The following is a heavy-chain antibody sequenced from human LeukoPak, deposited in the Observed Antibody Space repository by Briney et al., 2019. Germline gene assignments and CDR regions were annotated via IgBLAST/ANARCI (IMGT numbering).Heavy chain of an antibody. D-gene: IGHD4-17*01. CDR1: DDSFSSHY. CDR3: ARDLVTVTKGFDI. Sequence: PSETLFLTCEVSDDSFSSHYWTWIRQPPGKGLEWIGYISHIGSANYNPSRKSRVTISIDTSKNQFSLKLSSVTAADTAVYYCARDLVTVTKGFDIWGQGTMVTVSS. CDR2: ISHIGSA. V-gene: IGHV4-59*11. J-gene: IGHJ3*02.